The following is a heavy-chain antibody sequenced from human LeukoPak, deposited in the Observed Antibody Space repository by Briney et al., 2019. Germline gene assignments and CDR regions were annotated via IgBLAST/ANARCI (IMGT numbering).Heavy chain of an antibody. J-gene: IGHJ4*02. CDR1: GFTFSSYA. CDR3: ARDGPGYCSSTSCYWIDY. CDR2: ISYDGSNR. D-gene: IGHD2-2*01. Sequence: PGRSLRPSCAASGFTFSSYAMHWVRQAPGEGLEWVAVISYDGSNRYYADSVKGRFTISRDNSKNTLYLQMNSLRAEDTAVYYCARDGPGYCSSTSCYWIDYWGQGTLVTVSS. V-gene: IGHV3-30-3*01.